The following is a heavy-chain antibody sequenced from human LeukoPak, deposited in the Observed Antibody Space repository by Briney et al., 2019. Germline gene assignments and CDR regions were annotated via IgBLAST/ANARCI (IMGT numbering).Heavy chain of an antibody. Sequence: PGGSLRLSCAASGFTVSTNYMSWVRQAPGKGPEWVSVIYYGGSTYYADAVKGRFTISRDNSKNTLYLQMNSLRAEDTAVYYCARATYGDYGWYFELWGRGTLVTVSS. D-gene: IGHD4-17*01. V-gene: IGHV3-53*01. CDR2: IYYGGST. CDR1: GFTVSTNY. J-gene: IGHJ2*01. CDR3: ARATYGDYGWYFEL.